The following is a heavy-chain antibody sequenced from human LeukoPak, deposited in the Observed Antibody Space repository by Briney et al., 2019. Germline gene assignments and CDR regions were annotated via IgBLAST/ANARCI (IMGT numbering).Heavy chain of an antibody. Sequence: PSETLSLTCTVSGGSISSYYWSWIRQPPGKGLEWIGYIYYSGSTNYNPSLKSRVTISVDTSKNQFSLKLSSVTAADTAVYYCAKGYCSSTSCYDWFDPRAREPWSPSPQ. CDR2: IYYSGST. CDR1: GGSISSYY. J-gene: IGHJ5*02. CDR3: AKGYCSSTSCYDWFDP. D-gene: IGHD2-2*01. V-gene: IGHV4-59*01.